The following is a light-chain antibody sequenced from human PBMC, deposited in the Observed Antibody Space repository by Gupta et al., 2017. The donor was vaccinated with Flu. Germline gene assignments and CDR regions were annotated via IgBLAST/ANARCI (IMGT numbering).Light chain of an antibody. V-gene: IGLV1-44*01. CDR3: AAWDDSLNGHYV. CDR2: GSN. Sequence: SNIGKNAVNWYQQVPGTAPKLLIYGSNQRPSGVPDRFSGSKSGTSASLAISGLQSEDEADYYCAAWDDSLNGHYVFGTGTKVTAL. CDR1: SNIGKNA. J-gene: IGLJ1*01.